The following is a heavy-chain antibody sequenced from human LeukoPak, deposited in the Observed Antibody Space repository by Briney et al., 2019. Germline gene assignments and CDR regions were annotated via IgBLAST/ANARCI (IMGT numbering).Heavy chain of an antibody. J-gene: IGHJ4*02. CDR1: GYTFTSYG. CDR3: ARKRSPYGDVDYLDY. Sequence: VASVRVSCKASGYTFTSYGISGVRQAPGQGLEWMGWISAYNGNTNYAQKLQGRVTMTTDTSTSTAYMELRSLRSDDTAVYYCARKRSPYGDVDYLDYWGQGTLVTVSS. V-gene: IGHV1-18*01. D-gene: IGHD4-17*01. CDR2: ISAYNGNT.